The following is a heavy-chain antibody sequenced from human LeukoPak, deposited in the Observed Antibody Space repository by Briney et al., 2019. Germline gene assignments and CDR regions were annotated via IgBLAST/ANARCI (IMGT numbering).Heavy chain of an antibody. D-gene: IGHD2-2*01. CDR1: GYSFTRYG. J-gene: IGHJ4*02. CDR2: ISGYNGDT. CDR3: ARDNYCSSISCYDTWPPLDY. Sequence: GASVKVSCKASGYSFTRYGISWVRQAPGQGLEWLGWISGYNGDTKYADKFQARVTMTTDTSTAYMDLRSLRSDITAVYYCARDNYCSSISCYDTWPPLDYWGQGTLVTVSS. V-gene: IGHV1-18*01.